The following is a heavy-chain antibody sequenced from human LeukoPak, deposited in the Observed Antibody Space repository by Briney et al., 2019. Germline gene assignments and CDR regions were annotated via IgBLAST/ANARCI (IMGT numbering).Heavy chain of an antibody. D-gene: IGHD6-19*01. CDR1: GFTFSSYS. V-gene: IGHV3-21*01. Sequence: KPGGSLRLSCAASGFTFSSYSMNWVRQAPGKGLEWVSSISSSSSYIYYADSVKGRFTISRDNAKNSLYLQMNSLRAEDTAVYYCARDRGSGYSSGPDAFDIWGQGTMVTVSS. CDR2: ISSSSSYI. J-gene: IGHJ3*02. CDR3: ARDRGSGYSSGPDAFDI.